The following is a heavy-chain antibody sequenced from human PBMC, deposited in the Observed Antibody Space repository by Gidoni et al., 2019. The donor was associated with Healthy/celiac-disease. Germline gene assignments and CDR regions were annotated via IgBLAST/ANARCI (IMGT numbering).Heavy chain of an antibody. V-gene: IGHV3-30-3*01. Sequence: QVQLVESGGGVVQPGRSLSLSCAASGFTFSSYAMHWVRQAPGKGLEWVAVISYDGSNKYYADSVKGRFTISRDNSKNTLYLQMNSLRAEDTAVYYCARDEFGYYYDSSGYYLGYWGQGTLVTVSS. D-gene: IGHD3-22*01. CDR3: ARDEFGYYYDSSGYYLGY. CDR1: GFTFSSYA. CDR2: ISYDGSNK. J-gene: IGHJ4*02.